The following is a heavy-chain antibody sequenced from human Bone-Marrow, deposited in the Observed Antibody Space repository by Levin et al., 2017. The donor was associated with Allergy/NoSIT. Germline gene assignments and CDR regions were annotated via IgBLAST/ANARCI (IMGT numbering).Heavy chain of an antibody. Sequence: GGSLRLSCAASGFNLSSFGMHWVRQAPGKGLEWVAVISYDGSNKYYVDSVKGRFTISRDNSKNTLFLQMNSPRAEDTAVYYCAKEDYGDYVLDYWGQGTLLTVDS. V-gene: IGHV3-30*18. CDR2: ISYDGSNK. CDR3: AKEDYGDYVLDY. CDR1: GFNLSSFG. D-gene: IGHD4-17*01. J-gene: IGHJ4*02.